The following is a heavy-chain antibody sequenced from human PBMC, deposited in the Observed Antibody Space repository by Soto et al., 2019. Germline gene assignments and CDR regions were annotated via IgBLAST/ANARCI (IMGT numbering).Heavy chain of an antibody. Sequence: PGGSLRLSCAASGFTFSTYMMNWVRQAPGKGLEWVASITSDSGLVYYADSVKGRFSISRDNAQNSLFLQMNSLRDEDTAVYYCAREDPPSLNWGQGTLVTVSS. CDR2: ITSDSGLV. V-gene: IGHV3-48*02. J-gene: IGHJ4*02. D-gene: IGHD2-2*01. CDR1: GFTFSTYM. CDR3: AREDPPSLN.